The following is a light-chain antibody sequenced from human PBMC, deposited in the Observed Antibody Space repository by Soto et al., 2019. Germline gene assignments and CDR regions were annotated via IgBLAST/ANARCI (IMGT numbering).Light chain of an antibody. Sequence: QSALAQPASVSGSPGQSITISCTGTSSDVGGYNYVSWYQQHPGKAPKLMIYEVSNRPSGVSNRFSGSKSGNTASLTISGLQAEDDADYYCSSYTSSSTRVFGNGTKVTVL. V-gene: IGLV2-14*01. CDR3: SSYTSSSTRV. J-gene: IGLJ1*01. CDR2: EVS. CDR1: SSDVGGYNY.